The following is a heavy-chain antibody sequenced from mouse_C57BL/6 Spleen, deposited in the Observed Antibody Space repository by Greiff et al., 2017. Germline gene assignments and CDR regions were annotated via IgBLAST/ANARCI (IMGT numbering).Heavy chain of an antibody. CDR1: GFTFSDYG. D-gene: IGHD2-1*01. CDR3: AKRSIYDGYALDY. V-gene: IGHV5-17*01. Sequence: EVQLVESGGGLVKPGGSLTLSCAASGFTFSDYGMHWVRQAPEKGLAWVAYISSGSSTIYYADTVKGRFTISSDNAKNTLFLQMTSLRSEDTAMYYCAKRSIYDGYALDYWGQGTSVTVSS. J-gene: IGHJ4*01. CDR2: ISSGSSTI.